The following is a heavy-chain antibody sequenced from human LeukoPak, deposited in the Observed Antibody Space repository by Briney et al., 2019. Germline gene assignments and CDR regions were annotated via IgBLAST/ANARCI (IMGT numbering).Heavy chain of an antibody. V-gene: IGHV1-46*03. CDR2: INPGDGST. CDR1: GYTFTNDY. Sequence: ASVKVSCKTSGYTFTNDYLHWVRQAPGQGLKWMGIINPGDGSTNYAQKFQGRVTMTRDRSTSTIYMELSSLRSEDTSVYYCARVGQIVFDYWGQRTLVTVSS. D-gene: IGHD3-16*02. CDR3: ARVGQIVFDY. J-gene: IGHJ4*02.